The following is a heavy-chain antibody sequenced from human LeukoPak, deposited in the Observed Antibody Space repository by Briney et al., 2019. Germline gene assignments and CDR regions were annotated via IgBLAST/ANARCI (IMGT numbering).Heavy chain of an antibody. J-gene: IGHJ3*02. Sequence: GGSLRLSCAASGFSFSSYWMHWVRQVPGKGLVWVSRINSDGSNTNYADSVKGRFTISRDNAKNTLYLQMNSLRAEDTAVYCCVRWGLGKGEAFDIWGQGTMVTVSS. CDR1: GFSFSSYW. CDR3: VRWGLGKGEAFDI. V-gene: IGHV3-74*01. CDR2: INSDGSNT. D-gene: IGHD3-16*01.